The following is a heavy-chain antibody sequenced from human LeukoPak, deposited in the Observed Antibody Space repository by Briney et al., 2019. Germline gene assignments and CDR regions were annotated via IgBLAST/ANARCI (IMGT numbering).Heavy chain of an antibody. Sequence: GGSLRLSCAASGFTFDDYAMHWVRHAPGKGLEWVSGISWNSGSIGYADSVKGRFTISRDNAKNSLYLQMNSLRAEDTALYYCAKDIKPYSGSPEFDPWGQGTLVTVSS. D-gene: IGHD1-26*01. CDR1: GFTFDDYA. V-gene: IGHV3-9*01. J-gene: IGHJ5*02. CDR2: ISWNSGSI. CDR3: AKDIKPYSGSPEFDP.